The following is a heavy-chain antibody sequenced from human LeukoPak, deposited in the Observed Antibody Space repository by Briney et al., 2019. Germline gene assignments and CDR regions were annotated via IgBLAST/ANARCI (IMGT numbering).Heavy chain of an antibody. D-gene: IGHD1-26*01. CDR3: ARHVRRVGTTSFYFDY. V-gene: IGHV5-51*01. Sequence: GESLKISCKASGFSFTTYWIGWVRQMPGKGLEWMGFVYPGDSGTRYSPSFQGQITISADTSISTVYLQWNSLRASDTAMYYCARHVRRVGTTSFYFDYWGRGALVTVSS. J-gene: IGHJ4*02. CDR2: VYPGDSGT. CDR1: GFSFTTYW.